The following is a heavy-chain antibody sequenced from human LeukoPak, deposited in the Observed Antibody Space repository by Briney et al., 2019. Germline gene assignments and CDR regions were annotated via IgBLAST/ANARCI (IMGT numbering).Heavy chain of an antibody. D-gene: IGHD2-2*01. J-gene: IGHJ5*02. CDR2: INHSGST. Sequence: KTGGSLRLSCAVYGGSFSGYHWSWIRQPPGKGLEWIGEINHSGSTNYNPSLKSRVTISEDTSKNQFSLKLSSVTAADTAVYYCARGGRGVPSVRRLKPGNCFDPWGQGTQVTVSS. V-gene: IGHV4-34*01. CDR3: ARGGRGVPSVRRLKPGNCFDP. CDR1: GGSFSGYH.